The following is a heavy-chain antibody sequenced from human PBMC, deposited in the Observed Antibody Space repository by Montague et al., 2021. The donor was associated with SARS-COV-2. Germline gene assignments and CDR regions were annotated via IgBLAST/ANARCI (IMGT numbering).Heavy chain of an antibody. Sequence: SETLSLTCTVSGGSISSSSYYWGWIRQPPGKGLEWIGSLYYTGSTYYNPSLKSRVTISVDTSKNQFSLKLSSVTAADTAVYYCARHRNYGDHSLDNWFHPWGQGTLVTVSS. V-gene: IGHV4-39*01. CDR3: ARHRNYGDHSLDNWFHP. D-gene: IGHD4-17*01. J-gene: IGHJ5*02. CDR1: GGSISSSSYY. CDR2: LYYTGST.